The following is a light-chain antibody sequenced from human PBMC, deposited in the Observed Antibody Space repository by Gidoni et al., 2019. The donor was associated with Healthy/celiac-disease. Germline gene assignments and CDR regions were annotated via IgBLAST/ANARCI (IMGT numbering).Light chain of an antibody. CDR3: QVWDSSSDRFYV. CDR2: DDS. CDR1: NIGRKS. J-gene: IGLJ1*01. V-gene: IGLV3-21*02. Sequence: SYVLTQPPQVSAAPGQTARITCGGNNIGRKSVHWYQQKPGQAPLLVVYDDSDRPSGIPERFSGSSSGNTATLTISRVEAGDEADYYCQVWDSSSDRFYVFGTGTKVTVL.